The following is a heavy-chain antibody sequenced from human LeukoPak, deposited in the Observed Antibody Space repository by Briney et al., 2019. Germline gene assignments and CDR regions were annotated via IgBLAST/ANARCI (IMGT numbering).Heavy chain of an antibody. V-gene: IGHV3-21*01. J-gene: IGHJ4*02. CDR1: GFTFSSYS. CDR3: AKPVAGDRYFDY. D-gene: IGHD3-16*01. Sequence: GGSLRLSCVASGFTFSSYSMDWVRQAPGKGLECVSSISSYSSYIYYADSVRGRFTISRDNAKNSLYLQMNSLRAADTAVYYCAKPVAGDRYFDYWGQGTLVTVSS. CDR2: ISSYSSYI.